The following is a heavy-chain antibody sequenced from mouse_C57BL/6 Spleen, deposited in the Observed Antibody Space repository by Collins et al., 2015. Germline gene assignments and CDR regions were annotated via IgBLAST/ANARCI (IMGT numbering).Heavy chain of an antibody. D-gene: IGHD2-2*01. CDR1: GYTFTNSW. CDR2: IDPSDSRT. J-gene: IGHJ3*01. Sequence: QVQLQQPKAELVRPGASVKLSCKASGYTFTNSWMNWVKQRPGQGLEWIGMIDPSDSRTHYNQMFKDKATLTVDKSSSIAYMVLISLTSEDSAVYYCAKEGYDAYWGQGTLITVSA. CDR3: AKEGYDAY. V-gene: IGHV1-61*01.